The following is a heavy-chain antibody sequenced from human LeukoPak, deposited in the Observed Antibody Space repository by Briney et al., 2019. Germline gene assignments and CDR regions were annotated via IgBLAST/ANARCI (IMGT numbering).Heavy chain of an antibody. CDR1: GGTFSRYA. CDR2: IFPILGIA. J-gene: IGHJ6*02. D-gene: IGHD3-9*01. Sequence: ASVKVSCKASGGTFSRYAISWVRHGPGQRLEWVGRIFPILGIANYAQKFQGRVTITADKSTSTDYMELSSLRSEDTAVYYCTGGYTLYDILTGYQTYGMDVWGQGTTVTVSS. V-gene: IGHV1-69*04. CDR3: TGGYTLYDILTGYQTYGMDV.